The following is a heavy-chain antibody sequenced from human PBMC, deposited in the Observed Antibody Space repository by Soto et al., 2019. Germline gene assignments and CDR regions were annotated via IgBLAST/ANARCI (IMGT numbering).Heavy chain of an antibody. CDR2: IFTRDSET. CDR3: ARGYFDY. V-gene: IGHV5-51*01. J-gene: IGHJ4*02. CDR1: GHLFNNHW. Sequence: PGESLKISCKGPGHLFNNHWIGWVRQTPGKGLEWMGLIFTRDSETKTSPSFQGHVSFSVDNSINTAYLQWTSLKTADTGMYFCARGYFDYWGQGTLVTVSS.